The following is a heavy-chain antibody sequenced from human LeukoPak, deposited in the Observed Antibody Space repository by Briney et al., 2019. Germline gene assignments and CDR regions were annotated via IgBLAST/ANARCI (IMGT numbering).Heavy chain of an antibody. CDR3: AREVGGSAFDI. D-gene: IGHD3-16*01. J-gene: IGHJ3*02. CDR1: GYTFTIYG. Sequence: GASVKVSCKTSGYTFTIYGISWVRQAPGQGLEWMGLISAYGNTNYAQNLQGRVTMTTDTSTSTAYMELRSLRSDDTAVYYCAREVGGSAFDIWGQGTMVTVSS. V-gene: IGHV1-18*01. CDR2: ISAYGNT.